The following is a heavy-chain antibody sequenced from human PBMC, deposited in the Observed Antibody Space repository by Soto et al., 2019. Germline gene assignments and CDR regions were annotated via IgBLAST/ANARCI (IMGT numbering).Heavy chain of an antibody. J-gene: IGHJ4*02. Sequence: EVQLVESGGGLIQPGGSLRLSCAVSGFTVSSNYMSWVRQAPGKGLEWVSLIYSGGSAYDADSVKGRFTSSRDNSKNTVYHQMNRLRAEDTAVYYCARGRQYDGSTDYCGQGPPVTVSS. CDR3: ARGRQYDGSTDY. V-gene: IGHV3-53*01. CDR2: IYSGGSA. CDR1: GFTVSSNY. D-gene: IGHD3-3*01.